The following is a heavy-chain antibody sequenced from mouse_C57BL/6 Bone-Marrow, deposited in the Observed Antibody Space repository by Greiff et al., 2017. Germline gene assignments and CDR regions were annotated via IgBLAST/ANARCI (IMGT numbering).Heavy chain of an antibody. V-gene: IGHV1-69*01. D-gene: IGHD1-1*01. Sequence: VQLQQPGAELVMPGASVKLSCKASGYTFTSYWMHWVKQRPGQGLEWIGEIDPSDSYTNYNQKFKGKSTLTVDKSSSTAYMQLSSLSSEDSAVYYGARLGLDGSTLRFPYWYFDVWGTGTTVTVSS. CDR3: ARLGLDGSTLRFPYWYFDV. J-gene: IGHJ1*03. CDR1: GYTFTSYW. CDR2: IDPSDSYT.